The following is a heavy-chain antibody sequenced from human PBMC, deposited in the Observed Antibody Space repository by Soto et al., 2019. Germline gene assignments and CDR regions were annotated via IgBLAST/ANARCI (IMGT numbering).Heavy chain of an antibody. V-gene: IGHV2-70*01. D-gene: IGHD5-18*01. Sequence: SGPTLVNPTQTLTLTYTFSGFSLSTTSGMSVSWIRQPPGKALEWLALIDGDDDRYYSTSLRTRLTISKDTSKKQVVLTMTNMDPVDTATYYCVRARGYSSGLRGDWFDPWGQGTLVTVSS. CDR2: IDGDDDR. J-gene: IGHJ5*02. CDR3: VRARGYSSGLRGDWFDP. CDR1: GFSLSTTSGMS.